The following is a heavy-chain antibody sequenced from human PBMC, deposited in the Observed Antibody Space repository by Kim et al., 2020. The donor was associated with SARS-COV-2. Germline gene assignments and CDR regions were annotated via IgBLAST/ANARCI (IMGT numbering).Heavy chain of an antibody. V-gene: IGHV4-59*08. CDR3: ARMGGDYDFWSGYGFDY. D-gene: IGHD3-3*01. CDR2: IYYSGST. CDR1: GGSISSYY. J-gene: IGHJ4*02. Sequence: SETLSLTCTVSGGSISSYYWSWIRQPPGKGLEWIGYIYYSGSTNYNPSLKSRVTISVDTSKNQFSLKLSSVTAADTAVYYCARMGGDYDFWSGYGFDYWGQGTLVTVSS.